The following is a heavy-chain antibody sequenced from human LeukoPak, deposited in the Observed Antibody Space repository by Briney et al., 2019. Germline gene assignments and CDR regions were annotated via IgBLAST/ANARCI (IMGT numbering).Heavy chain of an antibody. J-gene: IGHJ4*02. CDR1: GYTFTSYG. Sequence: ASVKVSCKASGYTFTSYGISWVRQAPGQGLEWMGWISAYNGNTNYAQKLQGRVTMTTDTSTSTAYVELRSLRSDDTAVYYCARVSMDSGYDIDYWGQGTLVTVSS. V-gene: IGHV1-18*01. CDR3: ARVSMDSGYDIDY. CDR2: ISAYNGNT. D-gene: IGHD5-12*01.